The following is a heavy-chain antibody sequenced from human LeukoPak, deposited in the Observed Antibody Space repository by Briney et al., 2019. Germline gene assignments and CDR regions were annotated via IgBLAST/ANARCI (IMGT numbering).Heavy chain of an antibody. CDR3: AKDSNNKQLEDVYYYYYYMDV. D-gene: IGHD6-6*01. J-gene: IGHJ6*03. CDR2: IRYDGSNK. V-gene: IGHV3-30*02. CDR1: GFTFSSYG. Sequence: GGSLRHSCAASGFTFSSYGMHWVRQAPGKGLEWVAFIRYDGSNKYYADAVKGRFTISRDNSKNTLYLQMNSLRAEDTAVYYCAKDSNNKQLEDVYYYYYYMDVWGKGTTVTVSS.